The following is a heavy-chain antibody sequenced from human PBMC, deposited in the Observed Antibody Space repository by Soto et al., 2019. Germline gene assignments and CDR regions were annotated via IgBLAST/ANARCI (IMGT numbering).Heavy chain of an antibody. Sequence: PGGSLRLSCAASGFTFSSFGMHWVRQAPGKGLEWVAVIWYDGTNKYYADSVKGRFTISRDNSKKTLYLQMNSLRAKDTAVYYCARALDAFGTDVFDIWGQGTMVTVSS. D-gene: IGHD1-1*01. J-gene: IGHJ3*02. CDR1: GFTFSSFG. V-gene: IGHV3-33*01. CDR3: ARALDAFGTDVFDI. CDR2: IWYDGTNK.